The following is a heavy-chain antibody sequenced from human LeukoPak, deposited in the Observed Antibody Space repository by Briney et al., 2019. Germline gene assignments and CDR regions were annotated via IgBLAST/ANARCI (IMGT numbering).Heavy chain of an antibody. V-gene: IGHV1-69*05. CDR1: GGTFSSYA. D-gene: IGHD2-2*01. Sequence: SVKVSCKASGGTFSSYAISWVRQAPGQGLEWMGGIIPIFGTANYAQKFQGRVTITTDESTSTAYMELSSLRSEDTAVYYCARDGTVGYQLLFQYYYYYMDVWGKGTTATVSS. CDR3: ARDGTVGYQLLFQYYYYYMDV. J-gene: IGHJ6*03. CDR2: IIPIFGTA.